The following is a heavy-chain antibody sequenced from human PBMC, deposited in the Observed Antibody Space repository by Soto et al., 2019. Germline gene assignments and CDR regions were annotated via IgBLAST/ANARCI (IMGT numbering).Heavy chain of an antibody. D-gene: IGHD3-9*01. CDR1: GFTFSNAW. CDR3: TTRLNYDILTGYYDY. CDR2: IKSKTDGGTT. J-gene: IGHJ4*02. Sequence: GGSLRLSCAASGFTFSNAWMSWVRQAPGKGLEWVGRIKSKTDGGTTDYAAPVKGRFTISRDDSKNTLYLQMNSLKTEDTAVYYCTTRLNYDILTGYYDYWGQGTLVTVSS. V-gene: IGHV3-15*01.